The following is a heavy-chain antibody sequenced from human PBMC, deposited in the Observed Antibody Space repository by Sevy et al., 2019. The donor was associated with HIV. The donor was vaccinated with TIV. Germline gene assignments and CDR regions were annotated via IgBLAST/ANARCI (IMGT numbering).Heavy chain of an antibody. Sequence: GGSLRLSCAASRFIFSGYVMSWVRQAPGKGLEWVSTISGSGGSTYYADSVKGRFAISRDNSKNTLDLEMNSLRVEDTAVYYCAKDASSSWTGGTFQHWGQGTLVTVSS. CDR1: RFIFSGYV. CDR3: AKDASSSWTGGTFQH. CDR2: ISGSGGST. J-gene: IGHJ1*01. V-gene: IGHV3-23*01. D-gene: IGHD6-13*01.